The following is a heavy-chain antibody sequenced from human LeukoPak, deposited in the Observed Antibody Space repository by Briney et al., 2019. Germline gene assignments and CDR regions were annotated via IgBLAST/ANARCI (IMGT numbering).Heavy chain of an antibody. J-gene: IGHJ4*02. D-gene: IGHD6-6*01. CDR2: ISWNSGSI. CDR3: AKDTLSSSSSFDY. Sequence: PGRSLRLSCAASGFTFDDYAMHWVRHAPGKGLEWVSGISWNSGSIAYADSVKGRFTISRDNAKNSLYLQMNSLRAEDTALYYCAKDTLSSSSSFDYWGQGTLVTVSS. CDR1: GFTFDDYA. V-gene: IGHV3-9*01.